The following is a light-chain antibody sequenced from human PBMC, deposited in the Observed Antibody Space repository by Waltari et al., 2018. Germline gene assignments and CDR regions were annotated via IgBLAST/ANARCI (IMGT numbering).Light chain of an antibody. CDR3: QQYDTSPLA. V-gene: IGKV3-20*01. Sequence: EIVLTQSPGTLSLSPGEGATLSCRTSQPIRTTYLAWYQQKPCQAPTLLIYGASSSATGVPDRFRGSGSGTDFSLSDRSLEPEDVATYYCQQYDTSPLAFGGGSKVEIK. CDR1: QPIRTTY. J-gene: IGKJ4*01. CDR2: GAS.